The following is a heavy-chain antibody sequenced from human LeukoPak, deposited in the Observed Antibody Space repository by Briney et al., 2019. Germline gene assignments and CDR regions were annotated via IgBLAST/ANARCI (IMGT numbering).Heavy chain of an antibody. Sequence: GGSLRLSCAASGFTFSGYSMNWVRQAPGKGLEWVSSISSSSSYIYYADSVKGRFTISRDNAKNSLYLQMNSLRAEDTAVYYCARAPNYDFWSGYYSYYYYMDVWGKGTTVTVSS. CDR3: ARAPNYDFWSGYYSYYYYMDV. CDR2: ISSSSSYI. J-gene: IGHJ6*03. V-gene: IGHV3-21*01. D-gene: IGHD3-3*01. CDR1: GFTFSGYS.